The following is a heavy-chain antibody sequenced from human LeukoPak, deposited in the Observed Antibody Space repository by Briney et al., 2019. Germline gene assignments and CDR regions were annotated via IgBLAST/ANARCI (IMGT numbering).Heavy chain of an antibody. CDR1: GFTFSSYW. CDR3: ARVQGSSGPGIFDY. D-gene: IGHD6-19*01. CDR2: IKQDGSEK. V-gene: IGHV3-7*01. J-gene: IGHJ4*02. Sequence: GGSLRLSCEASGFTFSSYWMSWVRQAPGKGLGGVANIKQDGSEKYYVDSVKGRFTISRDNAKNSLYLQMNSLRAEDTAVYYCARVQGSSGPGIFDYWGQGTLVTVSS.